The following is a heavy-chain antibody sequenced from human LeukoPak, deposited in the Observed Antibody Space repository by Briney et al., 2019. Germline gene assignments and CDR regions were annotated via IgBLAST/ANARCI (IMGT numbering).Heavy chain of an antibody. Sequence: GGSLRLSCAASGFTFSSYAMSWVRQAPGKGLEWVSAISGSGGSTYYADSVKGRFAISRDNSKNTLYLQMNSLRAEDTAVYYCAKGIAAAGTGSDYWGQGTLVTVSS. D-gene: IGHD6-13*01. V-gene: IGHV3-23*01. CDR1: GFTFSSYA. CDR3: AKGIAAAGTGSDY. CDR2: ISGSGGST. J-gene: IGHJ4*02.